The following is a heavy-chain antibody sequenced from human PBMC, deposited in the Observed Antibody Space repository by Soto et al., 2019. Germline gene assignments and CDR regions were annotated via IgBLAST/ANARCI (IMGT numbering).Heavy chain of an antibody. CDR1: GFTFSSYG. CDR2: ISYDGSNK. V-gene: IGHV3-30*18. CDR3: AKDLEFYSSIGGDYMDV. Sequence: GGSLRLSCSASGFTFSSYGMHWVRQAPGKGLEWVAVISYDGSNKYYADSVKGRFTISRDNSKNTLYLQMNSLRAEDTAVYYCAKDLEFYSSIGGDYMDVWGKGTTVTV. J-gene: IGHJ6*03. D-gene: IGHD6-13*01.